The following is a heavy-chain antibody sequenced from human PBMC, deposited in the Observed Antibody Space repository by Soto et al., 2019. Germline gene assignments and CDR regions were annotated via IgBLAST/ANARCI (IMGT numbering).Heavy chain of an antibody. V-gene: IGHV1-18*01. CDR2: ISAYNGGT. CDR1: GFTFTSYA. J-gene: IGHJ4*02. CDR3: ARDFTGWPPDGVDS. Sequence: QVHLVQSGAEVKMPGASVKVSCKASGFTFTSYAITWVRQAPGQGLEWTGWISAYNGGTNYAQKFQGRVTMTTDSSTSTAYMELGSLTSDDTAVYFCARDFTGWPPDGVDSWGQGTLVTVSA. D-gene: IGHD3-16*01.